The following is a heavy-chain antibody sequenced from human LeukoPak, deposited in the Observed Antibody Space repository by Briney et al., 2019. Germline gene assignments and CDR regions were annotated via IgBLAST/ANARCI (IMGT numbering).Heavy chain of an antibody. D-gene: IGHD3-10*01. V-gene: IGHV3-13*04. CDR2: ISTAGDP. Sequence: GGSLRLSCAASGFTVSNYDLHWVRQGTGKGLEWVSGISTAGDPYYPDSVKGRFTISRENAKKSLYLQVNSLRDGDTAVYYCARGIRAGVWAFDIWGQGTMVTVAS. J-gene: IGHJ3*02. CDR1: GFTVSNYD. CDR3: ARGIRAGVWAFDI.